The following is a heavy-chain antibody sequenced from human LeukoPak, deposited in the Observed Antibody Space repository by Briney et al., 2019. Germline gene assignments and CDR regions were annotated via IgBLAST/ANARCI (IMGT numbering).Heavy chain of an antibody. CDR2: INHSGST. Sequence: PSETLSLTCAVYGGSFSGYYWSWIRQPPGKGLEWIGEINHSGSTNYNPSLKSRVTISVDTSKNQFSLKLSSVTAADTAVYYCARGRVGYFDYWGQGMLVTVSS. CDR3: ARGRVGYFDY. J-gene: IGHJ4*02. CDR1: GGSFSGYY. V-gene: IGHV4-34*01.